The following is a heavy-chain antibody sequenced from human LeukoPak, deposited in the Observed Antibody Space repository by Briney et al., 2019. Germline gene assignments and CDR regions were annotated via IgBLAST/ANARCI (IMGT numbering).Heavy chain of an antibody. D-gene: IGHD2-21*02. CDR3: AKSSLVVVTASFDY. J-gene: IGHJ4*02. Sequence: PGGSLRLSCAASGFTFSSYAMSWVRQAPGKGLEWVSAISGSGGSTYYADSVKGRFAISRDNSKNTLYLQMNSLRAEDTAVYYCAKSSLVVVTASFDYWGQGTLVTVSS. CDR1: GFTFSSYA. V-gene: IGHV3-23*01. CDR2: ISGSGGST.